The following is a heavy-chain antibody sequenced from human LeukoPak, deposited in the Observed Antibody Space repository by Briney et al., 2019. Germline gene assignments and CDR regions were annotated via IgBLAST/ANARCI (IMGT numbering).Heavy chain of an antibody. CDR1: GFTFSTYG. CDR3: AKWQYYVSGDDY. V-gene: IGHV3-23*01. Sequence: GGSLRLSCAGSGFTFSTYGMSWVRQAPNKGLEWISTISGSGDSTYYADSVKGRFTISRDNSKNTLFLQMNSLRDEDTAIYYCAKWQYYVSGDDYWGQGILVTVSS. CDR2: ISGSGDST. D-gene: IGHD3-10*01. J-gene: IGHJ4*02.